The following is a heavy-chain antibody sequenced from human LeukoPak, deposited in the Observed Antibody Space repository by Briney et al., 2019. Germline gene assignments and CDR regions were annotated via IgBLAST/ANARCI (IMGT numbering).Heavy chain of an antibody. CDR1: RYTFTRYA. Sequence: ASVNVLRNSSRYTFTRYAMNWVRQAPGQGLEWMGWINTNTGNPTYAQVFTGRFVFPLDTSVSTAYLQISSLKAEDTAVYYCARFTVVTPYYFDFWGQGTLVTVSS. D-gene: IGHD4-23*01. V-gene: IGHV7-4-1*02. CDR3: ARFTVVTPYYFDF. CDR2: INTNTGNP. J-gene: IGHJ4*02.